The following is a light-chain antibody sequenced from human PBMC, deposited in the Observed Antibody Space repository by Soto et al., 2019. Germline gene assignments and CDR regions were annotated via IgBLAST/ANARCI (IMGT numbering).Light chain of an antibody. CDR1: QGISNE. CDR2: GAS. V-gene: IGKV1-6*01. J-gene: IGKJ1*01. Sequence: IQMTQSPSSLSASVGDRVAITCRASQGISNELGWYQQRPGKATKALIYGASNLQSGVPSRFSGSASGTDFTLTISSLRPEDFATYYCLQDYTYPWTFGQGTKVDI. CDR3: LQDYTYPWT.